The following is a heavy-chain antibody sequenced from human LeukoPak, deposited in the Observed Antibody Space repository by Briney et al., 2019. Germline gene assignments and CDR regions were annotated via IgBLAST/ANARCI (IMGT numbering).Heavy chain of an antibody. CDR1: GFTFDEYS. CDR2: ISWDGGST. D-gene: IGHD6-19*01. V-gene: IGHV3-43*01. J-gene: IGHJ4*02. CDR3: AKGFSGGWSYFDY. Sequence: GGSLRLSCAASGFTFDEYSMHWVRHAPGKGLEWVSLISWDGGSTYYADSVKGRFTISRDNSKNSLYLQMNSLRTEDTALYYCAKGFSGGWSYFDYWGQGTLVTVSS.